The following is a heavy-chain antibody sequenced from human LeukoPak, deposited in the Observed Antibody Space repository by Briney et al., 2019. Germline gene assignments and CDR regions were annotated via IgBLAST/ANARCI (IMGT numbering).Heavy chain of an antibody. V-gene: IGHV1-18*01. J-gene: IGHJ4*02. CDR1: GYTFSNFG. CDR2: ISGNNDNP. D-gene: IGHD2-2*01. CDR3: ARDGTSTDDY. Sequence: ASVKVSCKASGYTFSNFGINWVRRAPGQGLEWIAWISGNNDNPNYGQKFQGRFTATTDSSTSTAYMELRNLRSDDTAVYYCARDGTSTDDYWGQGTLVTVSS.